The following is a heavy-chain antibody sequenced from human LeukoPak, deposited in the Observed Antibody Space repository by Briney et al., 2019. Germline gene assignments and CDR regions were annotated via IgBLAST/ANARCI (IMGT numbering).Heavy chain of an antibody. CDR1: GGSISSSSYY. CDR3: ARDGGNYDPRNFDY. V-gene: IGHV4-39*07. Sequence: PSETLSLTCTVSGGSISSSSYYWGWIRQPPGKGLEWIGSIYYSGSTYYNPSLKSRVTISVDTSKNQFSLKLSSVTAADTAVYYCARDGGNYDPRNFDYWGQGTLVTVSS. D-gene: IGHD1-7*01. CDR2: IYYSGST. J-gene: IGHJ4*02.